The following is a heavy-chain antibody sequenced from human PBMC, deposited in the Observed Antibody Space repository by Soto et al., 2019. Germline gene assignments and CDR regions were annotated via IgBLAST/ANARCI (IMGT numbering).Heavy chain of an antibody. CDR2: IFYTGST. D-gene: IGHD3-10*02. J-gene: IGHJ5*01. Sequence: QVQLQESGPGLVKPSETLSLTCTVSGGSISSYYWSWIRQPPGKGLEWIGFIFYTGSTSYNPPLXXSXSLSIDTSEYQFSLKLTSVTAAATAVYYCASMIGAPGPSFDSWRQGPLVAASS. CDR1: GGSISSYY. V-gene: IGHV4-59*01. CDR3: ASMIGAPGPSFDS.